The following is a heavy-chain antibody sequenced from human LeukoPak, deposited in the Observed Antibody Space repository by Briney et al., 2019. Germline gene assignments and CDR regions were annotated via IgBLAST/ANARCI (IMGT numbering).Heavy chain of an antibody. J-gene: IGHJ4*02. D-gene: IGHD3-10*01. CDR3: ARYLPFITMVRGVIPEGFDY. CDR2: INHSGST. V-gene: IGHV4-34*01. CDR1: GGSFSGYY. Sequence: ASETLSLTCAVYGGSFSGYYWSWIRQPPGKGLEWIGEINHSGSTNYNPSLKSRVTISVDTSKNQFSLKLSSVTAADTAVYYCARYLPFITMVRGVIPEGFDYWGQGTLVTVSS.